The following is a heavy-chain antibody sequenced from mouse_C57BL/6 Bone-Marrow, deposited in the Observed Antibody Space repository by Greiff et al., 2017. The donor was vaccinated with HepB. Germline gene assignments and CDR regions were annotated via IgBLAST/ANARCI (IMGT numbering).Heavy chain of an antibody. CDR2: IYPRSGNT. CDR3: ALSSSYAMDY. CDR1: GYTFTSYG. V-gene: IGHV1-81*01. Sequence: QVQLQQSGAELARPGASVKLSCKASGYTFTSYGISWVKQRTGQGLEWIGEIYPRSGNTYYNEKFKGKATLTADKPSSTAYMELRSLTSEDSAVYFCALSSSYAMDYWGQGTSVTVSS. J-gene: IGHJ4*01. D-gene: IGHD1-1*01.